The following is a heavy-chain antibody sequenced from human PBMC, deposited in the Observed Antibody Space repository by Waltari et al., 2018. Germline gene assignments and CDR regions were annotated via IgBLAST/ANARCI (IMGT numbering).Heavy chain of an antibody. J-gene: IGHJ4*02. Sequence: QVQLQESGPGLVKPSQTLSLTCTVSGGSISSGRSYWSWIRQPAGKGLEWIGRFYSSGSTNYNPSLKSRVTISVDTSKNQFSLKLNSVTAADTAVYYCARGGNTFDYWGQGTLVTVSS. V-gene: IGHV4-61*02. CDR3: ARGGNTFDY. CDR1: GGSISSGRSY. D-gene: IGHD5-18*01. CDR2: FYSSGST.